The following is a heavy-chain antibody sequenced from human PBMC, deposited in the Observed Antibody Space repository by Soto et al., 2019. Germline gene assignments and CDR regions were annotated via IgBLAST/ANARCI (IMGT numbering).Heavy chain of an antibody. CDR3: AREQETTTTNWFDP. V-gene: IGHV1-69*08. Sequence: QVQLVQSGAEVKKPGSSVKVSCKASGGTFSSYTISWVRQVPGQGLEWMGRIIPILGIANYAQKFQGRVTITADKSTSTAYMELSSLRSEDTAVYYCAREQETTTTNWFDPWGQGTLVTVSS. CDR1: GGTFSSYT. D-gene: IGHD4-4*01. CDR2: IIPILGIA. J-gene: IGHJ5*02.